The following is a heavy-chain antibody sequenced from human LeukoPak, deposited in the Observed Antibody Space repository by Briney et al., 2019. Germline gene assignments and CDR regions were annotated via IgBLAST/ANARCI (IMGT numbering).Heavy chain of an antibody. D-gene: IGHD6-19*01. J-gene: IGHJ3*02. CDR1: GFTFSSYA. CDR2: ISGSGGST. V-gene: IGHV3-23*01. Sequence: GGSLRLSCAASGFTFSSYAMSWVRQAPGKGLEWVSAISGSGGSTYYADSVKGRFTISRDNSKNTLYLQMNSLRAEDTAVYYCAQQWLVLGAFDIWGQGTMVTVSS. CDR3: AQQWLVLGAFDI.